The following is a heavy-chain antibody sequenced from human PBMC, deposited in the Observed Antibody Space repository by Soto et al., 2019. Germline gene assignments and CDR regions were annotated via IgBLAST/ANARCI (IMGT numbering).Heavy chain of an antibody. Sequence: ASVKVSCKASGYTFTGYYMHWVRQAPGQGLEWMGWINPNSGGTNYAQKFQGWVTMTRDTSISTAYMELSRLRSDDTAVYYCARETYDSSGYYGYWGQGTLVTVS. D-gene: IGHD3-22*01. CDR1: GYTFTGYY. CDR2: INPNSGGT. CDR3: ARETYDSSGYYGY. V-gene: IGHV1-2*04. J-gene: IGHJ4*02.